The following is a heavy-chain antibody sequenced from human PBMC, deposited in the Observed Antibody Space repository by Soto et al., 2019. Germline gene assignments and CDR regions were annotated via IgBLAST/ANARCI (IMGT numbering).Heavy chain of an antibody. D-gene: IGHD6-6*01. V-gene: IGHV4-34*01. J-gene: IGHJ4*02. CDR1: GGSFSGYY. CDR2: INHSGGT. Sequence: PSETLSLTCAVYGGSFSGYYWSWIRQPPGKGLEWIGEINHSGGTNYNPSLKSRVTISVDTSKNQFSLKLSSVTAADTAVYYCARGGQYSSSLDYWGQGTLVTVSS. CDR3: ARGGQYSSSLDY.